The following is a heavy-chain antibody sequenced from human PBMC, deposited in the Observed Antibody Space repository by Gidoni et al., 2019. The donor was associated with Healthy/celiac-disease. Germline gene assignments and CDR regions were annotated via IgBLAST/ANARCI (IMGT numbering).Heavy chain of an antibody. J-gene: IGHJ4*02. V-gene: IGHV3-15*01. Sequence: EVQLVESGGGLVTPGGSLRLSCAASGFTFSTSWMSWVRQAPGKGLEWVGRIKSKTDGGTTDYAAPVKGRFTISRDDAKNTMYLQMNSLKTEDTAVYYCTTDCSYYYGSGTKPFDYWGQGTLVTVSS. D-gene: IGHD3-10*01. CDR1: GFTFSTSW. CDR2: IKSKTDGGTT. CDR3: TTDCSYYYGSGTKPFDY.